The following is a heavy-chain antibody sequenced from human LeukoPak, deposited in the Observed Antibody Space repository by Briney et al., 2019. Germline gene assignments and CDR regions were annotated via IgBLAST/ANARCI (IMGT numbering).Heavy chain of an antibody. V-gene: IGHV4-30-4*08. J-gene: IGHJ4*02. CDR1: GGPISSGDSY. Sequence: SETLSLTCSVSGGPISSGDSYWSWIRQPPGKGLEWIVYIYYSGSTYYNPSLKSRVALSVDTSKNQFSLKLRSVTAADTAVYYCARVLLGIAATGTGETLDYWGQGTLVTVSS. CDR3: ARVLLGIAATGTGETLDY. CDR2: IYYSGST. D-gene: IGHD6-13*01.